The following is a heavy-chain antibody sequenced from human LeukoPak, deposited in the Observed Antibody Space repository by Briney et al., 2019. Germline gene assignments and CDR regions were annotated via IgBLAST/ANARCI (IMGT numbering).Heavy chain of an antibody. CDR2: ISSSGSTI. Sequence: PGGSLRLSCAASGFTFSDYYMSWIRQAPGKGLEWVSYISSSGSTIYYADSVKGRFTISRDNAKNSLYLHMNSLRAEDTAVYYCGRDLPSLWADAYWGQGPLATVSS. J-gene: IGHJ4*02. D-gene: IGHD3-16*02. CDR1: GFTFSDYY. CDR3: GRDLPSLWADAY. V-gene: IGHV3-11*01.